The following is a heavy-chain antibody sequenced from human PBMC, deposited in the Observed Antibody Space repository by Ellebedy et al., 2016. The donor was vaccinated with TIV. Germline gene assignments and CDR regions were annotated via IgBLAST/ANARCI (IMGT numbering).Heavy chain of an antibody. CDR2: IHYTGST. V-gene: IGHV4-39*07. CDR1: GGSISSSGYY. D-gene: IGHD6-19*01. Sequence: MPSETLSLTCSVSGGSISSSGYYRGWIRQPPGKGLEWIASIHYTGSTYYNPSLKSRVTISIDTSKNQFSLNLNSVTAADTAVYYCEGSGWFVVDYWGQGTPVTVSS. CDR3: EGSGWFVVDY. J-gene: IGHJ4*02.